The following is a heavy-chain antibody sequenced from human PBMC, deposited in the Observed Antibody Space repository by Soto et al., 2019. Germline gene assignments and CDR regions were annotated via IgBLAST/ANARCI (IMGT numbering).Heavy chain of an antibody. D-gene: IGHD1-7*01. CDR1: VASITSSDYY. CDR3: ARLRVPNYYFDF. V-gene: IGHV4-39*01. CDR2: IYYIENT. Sequence: SETLSLTCTVSVASITSSDYYWGWIRQPPGKGLEWIGNIYYIENTFYNESLRSRVTISVDTSKRQFSLDLRSVTAADTAVYYCARLRVPNYYFDFWGQGTPVTVSS. J-gene: IGHJ4*02.